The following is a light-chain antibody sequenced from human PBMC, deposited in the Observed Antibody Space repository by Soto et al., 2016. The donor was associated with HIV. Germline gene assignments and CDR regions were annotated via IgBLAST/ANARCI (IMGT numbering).Light chain of an antibody. CDR1: QGIKNE. J-gene: IGKJ2*01. V-gene: IGKV1-6*01. Sequence: AIQMTQSPSSLSASLGDRVTITCRASQGIKNELGWYQQKPGKAPKLLIYATSSLGGGVPSRFSGSGSGADFTLSISSLQPEDSASYFCLQDYDRPYTFGQGPSWRSN. CDR2: ATS. CDR3: LQDYDRPYT.